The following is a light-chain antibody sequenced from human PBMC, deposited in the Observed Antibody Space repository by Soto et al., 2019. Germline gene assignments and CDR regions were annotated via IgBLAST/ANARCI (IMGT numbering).Light chain of an antibody. CDR1: QRISTA. V-gene: IGKV3-15*01. J-gene: IGKJ4*02. Sequence: EIVLTQSPFSLSVSLGERATITCRASQRISTALVWYQQKPGQPPRLLIYGASTLASGVPARFSGSGSGTEFTLTISSLQSEDFAVYYCQQYNGWPVTFGGGTKVAIK. CDR2: GAS. CDR3: QQYNGWPVT.